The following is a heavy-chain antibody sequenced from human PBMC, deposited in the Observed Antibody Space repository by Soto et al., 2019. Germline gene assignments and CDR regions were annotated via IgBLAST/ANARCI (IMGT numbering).Heavy chain of an antibody. CDR2: IYYSGST. J-gene: IGHJ5*02. CDR3: ARGVTVFGLVSRFWFDP. V-gene: IGHV4-31*03. Sequence: SETLSLTCTVSGGSISSGGYYWSWIRQHPGKGLEWIGYIYYSGSTYYNPSLKSRVAISVDTSKNQFSLKLNSLTAADTAVYFCARGVTVFGLVSRFWFDPWGQGTVVTVSS. D-gene: IGHD3-3*01. CDR1: GGSISSGGYY.